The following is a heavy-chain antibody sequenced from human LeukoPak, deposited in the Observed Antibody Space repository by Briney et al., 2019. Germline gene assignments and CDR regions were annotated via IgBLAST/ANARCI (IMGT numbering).Heavy chain of an antibody. J-gene: IGHJ5*02. CDR2: IIPIFGTA. CDR1: GGTFSSYA. CDR3: ARVGSSEVWFDP. D-gene: IGHD3-22*01. Sequence: SVKVSCKASGGTFSSYAISWVRQAPGQGLEWMGGIIPIFGTANYAQKFQGRVTITADESTSTAYMELSSLRSEDTAVYYCARVGSSEVWFDPWGQGTLVTVSS. V-gene: IGHV1-69*13.